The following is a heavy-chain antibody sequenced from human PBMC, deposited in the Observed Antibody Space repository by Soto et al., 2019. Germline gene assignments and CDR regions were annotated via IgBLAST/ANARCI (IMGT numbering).Heavy chain of an antibody. V-gene: IGHV4-59*01. Sequence: PSETLSLTVTVSVGSISSYYWSWIRQPPGKGLEWRGYIDYSGGTNYNPSLKSRVTISVDTSKIPFSMKLSSVTAADTAVYYRARDSSSWGLTRYFYGMDVGGQGITVTVSS. CDR1: VGSISSYY. CDR3: ARDSSSWGLTRYFYGMDV. CDR2: IDYSGGT. J-gene: IGHJ6*02. D-gene: IGHD6-13*01.